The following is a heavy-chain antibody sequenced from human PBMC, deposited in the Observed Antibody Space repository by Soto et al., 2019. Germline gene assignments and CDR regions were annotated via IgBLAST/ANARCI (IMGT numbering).Heavy chain of an antibody. CDR1: GYTFTGYF. V-gene: IGHV1-2*02. Sequence: GASVKVSCKASGYTFTGYFIHWVRQAPGQGLEWMGWINPNSGATKYAQKFQGRVTMTRDTSINTAHMELNSLRAEDTAVYYCAKPLPAATRAEYFQHWGQGTLVTVSS. CDR2: INPNSGAT. CDR3: AKPLPAATRAEYFQH. D-gene: IGHD1-26*01. J-gene: IGHJ1*01.